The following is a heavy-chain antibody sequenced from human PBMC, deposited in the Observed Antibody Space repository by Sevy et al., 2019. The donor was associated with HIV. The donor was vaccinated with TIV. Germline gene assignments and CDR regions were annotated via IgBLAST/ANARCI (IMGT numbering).Heavy chain of an antibody. CDR2: IYYSGST. CDR1: GGSISSYY. V-gene: IGHV4-59*01. D-gene: IGHD3-22*01. CDR3: ASPLYHGVTTTFDH. Sequence: SETLSLTCTVSGGSISSYYWSWIRQPPGKGLEWIGYIYYSGSTNYNPSLKSRVTISLDTSKNQFSLQLSSVTAADTAVYYCASPLYHGVTTTFDHWGQGTLVTVSS. J-gene: IGHJ4*02.